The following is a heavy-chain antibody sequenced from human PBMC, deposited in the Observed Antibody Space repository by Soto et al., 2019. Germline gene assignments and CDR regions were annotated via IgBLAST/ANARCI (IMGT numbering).Heavy chain of an antibody. CDR2: IYYSGST. Sequence: PSETLSLTCTVSGGSISRGGYYWSWIRQHPGKGLEWIGYIYYSGSTYYNPSLKSRVTISVDTSKNQFSLKLSSVTAADTAVYYCARAVRIAAAGYNWFDPWGQGTLVTVSS. CDR1: GGSISRGGYY. V-gene: IGHV4-31*03. J-gene: IGHJ5*02. CDR3: ARAVRIAAAGYNWFDP. D-gene: IGHD6-13*01.